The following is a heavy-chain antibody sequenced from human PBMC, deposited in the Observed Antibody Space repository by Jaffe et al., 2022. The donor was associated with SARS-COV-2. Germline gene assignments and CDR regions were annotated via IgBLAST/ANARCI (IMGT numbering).Heavy chain of an antibody. V-gene: IGHV4-61*02. J-gene: IGHJ6*02. Sequence: QVQLQESGPGLVKPSQTLSLTCTVSGGSISSGSYYWSWIRQPAGKGLEWIGRIYTSGSTNYNPSLKSRVTISVDTSKNQFSLKLSSVTAADTAVYYCAREGYNWNYGQNNYYYYGMDVWGQGTTVTVSS. CDR1: GGSISSGSYY. D-gene: IGHD1-7*01. CDR3: AREGYNWNYGQNNYYYYGMDV. CDR2: IYTSGST.